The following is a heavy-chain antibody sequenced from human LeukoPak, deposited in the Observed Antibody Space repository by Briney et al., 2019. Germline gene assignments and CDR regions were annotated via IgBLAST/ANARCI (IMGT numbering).Heavy chain of an antibody. V-gene: IGHV4-61*05. J-gene: IGHJ1*01. CDR2: IYYSGST. Sequence: SETLSLTCIVYSDSISSSSYYWGWIRQPPGKGLEWIGYIYYSGSTNYNPSLKSRVTISVDTSKNQFSLKLSSVTAADTAVYYCARVGNYYYDSSGYPYLAEYFQHWGQGTLVTVSS. D-gene: IGHD3-22*01. CDR3: ARVGNYYYDSSGYPYLAEYFQH. CDR1: SDSISSSSYY.